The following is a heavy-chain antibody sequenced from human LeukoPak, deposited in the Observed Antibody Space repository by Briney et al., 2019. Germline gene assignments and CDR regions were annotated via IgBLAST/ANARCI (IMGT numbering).Heavy chain of an antibody. Sequence: ASVKVSCKASGYTFSSYGISWVRQAPGQGLEWMGWISIYSGNTRYIEDLQGRLTMTTDTSTNTAYMELRSLRSDDTAIYFCARGKYFDWGIHAHYFEYWGQGTLVTVSS. CDR3: ARGKYFDWGIHAHYFEY. V-gene: IGHV1-18*01. D-gene: IGHD3-9*01. CDR2: ISIYSGNT. J-gene: IGHJ4*02. CDR1: GYTFSSYG.